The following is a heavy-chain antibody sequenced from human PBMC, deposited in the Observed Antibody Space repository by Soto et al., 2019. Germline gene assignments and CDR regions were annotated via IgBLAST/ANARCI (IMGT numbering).Heavy chain of an antibody. Sequence: PGGSLRLSCAASGFTFSSYSMNWVRQAPGKGLEWVSSISSSSSYIYYADSVKGRFTISRDNAKNSLYLQMNSLRAEDTAVCYCARDLLKPYDYIWGSYRPDAFDIWGQGTMVTVSS. CDR2: ISSSSSYI. CDR1: GFTFSSYS. V-gene: IGHV3-21*01. D-gene: IGHD3-16*02. CDR3: ARDLLKPYDYIWGSYRPDAFDI. J-gene: IGHJ3*02.